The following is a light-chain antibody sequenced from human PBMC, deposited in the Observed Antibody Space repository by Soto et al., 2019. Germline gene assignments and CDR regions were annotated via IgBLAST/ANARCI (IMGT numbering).Light chain of an antibody. CDR3: CSFTSSNTHV. CDR2: EVN. CDR1: SSDVGGYNY. V-gene: IGLV2-14*01. Sequence: QSALTQPASVSGSPGQSITISCTGTSSDVGGYNYVSWYQQHPGKAPKLMIYEVNKRPSGVSGRFSGSKSGNTASLTISGLQAEDEADYYCCSFTSSNTHVFGTGTKVTVL. J-gene: IGLJ1*01.